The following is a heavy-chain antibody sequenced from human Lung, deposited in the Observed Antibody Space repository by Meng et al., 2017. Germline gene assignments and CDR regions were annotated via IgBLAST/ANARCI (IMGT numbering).Heavy chain of an antibody. Sequence: EVQLVESGGGLVTPGGSRRRSCAASGFTFSNYSMNWVRQAPGKGLEWVSSISSDSRYIFYADSVKGRFTISRDNAKNSLYLQMNSLSPEDTAVFYCARFETVGVATGDFWGQETLVTVSS. CDR3: ARFETVGVATGDF. CDR2: ISSDSRYI. J-gene: IGHJ4*02. D-gene: IGHD2-15*01. V-gene: IGHV3-21*01. CDR1: GFTFSNYS.